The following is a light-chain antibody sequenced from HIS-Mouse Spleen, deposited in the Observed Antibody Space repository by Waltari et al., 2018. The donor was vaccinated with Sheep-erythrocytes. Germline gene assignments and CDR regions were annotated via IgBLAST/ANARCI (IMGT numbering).Light chain of an antibody. Sequence: QSALTQPRPVSGSPGQSVTISCTRTSSDVACYNYVSWYQQHPGKAPKLMIYDVSKRPSGVPDRFSGSKSGNTASLTISGLQAEDEADYYCCSYAGSYNHVFATGTKVTVL. CDR1: SSDVACYNY. J-gene: IGLJ1*01. CDR3: CSYAGSYNHV. CDR2: DVS. V-gene: IGLV2-11*01.